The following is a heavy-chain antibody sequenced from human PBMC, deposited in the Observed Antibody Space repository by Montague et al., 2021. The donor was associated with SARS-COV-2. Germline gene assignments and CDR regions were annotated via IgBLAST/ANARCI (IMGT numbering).Heavy chain of an antibody. CDR3: ITMIVVAEDYFDY. D-gene: IGHD3-22*01. CDR1: GFTFSSYW. J-gene: IGHJ4*02. CDR2: INSDGSST. V-gene: IGHV3-74*01. Sequence: SRRLSWSASGFTFSSYWMHWVRQAPGKGLVWVSRINSDGSSTSYADSVKGRFTISRDNAKNTLYLQMNSLRAEDTAVYYCITMIVVAEDYFDYWGQGTLVTVSS.